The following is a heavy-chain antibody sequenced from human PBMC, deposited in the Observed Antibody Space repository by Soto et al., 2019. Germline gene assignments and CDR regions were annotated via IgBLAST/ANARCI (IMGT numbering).Heavy chain of an antibody. CDR2: ISYDGSNK. J-gene: IGHJ4*02. V-gene: IGHV3-30-3*01. D-gene: IGHD6-19*01. Sequence: PGGSLRLSCAASGSTFSSYAMHWVRQAPGKGLEWVAVISYDGSNKYYADSVKGRFTISRDNSKNTLYLQMNSLRAEDTAVYYCANSFGSQWLVPPFDYWGQGTLVTVSS. CDR3: ANSFGSQWLVPPFDY. CDR1: GSTFSSYA.